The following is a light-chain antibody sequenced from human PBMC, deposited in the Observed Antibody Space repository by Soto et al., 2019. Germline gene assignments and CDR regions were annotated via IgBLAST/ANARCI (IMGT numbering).Light chain of an antibody. CDR3: CSYAGTSTHVM. V-gene: IGLV2-23*01. J-gene: IGLJ3*02. Sequence: QSALTQPASVSGSPGQSITISCTVTSSDVGNYNLVSWYQQHPGKAPKLIIYDGTRRPSGVSNRFSGSKSGNTASLTISGLQAEDEADYHCCSYAGTSTHVMFGGGTKLTVL. CDR2: DGT. CDR1: SSDVGNYNL.